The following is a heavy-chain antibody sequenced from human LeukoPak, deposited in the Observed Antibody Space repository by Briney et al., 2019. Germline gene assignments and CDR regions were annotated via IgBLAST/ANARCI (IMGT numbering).Heavy chain of an antibody. CDR2: IRYDGSNK. CDR1: GFTFSSYG. D-gene: IGHD3-10*01. J-gene: IGHJ6*02. V-gene: IGHV3-30*02. Sequence: GSLRLSCAASGFTFSSYGMHWVRQAPGKGLEWVAFIRYDGSNKDYADSVKGRFTMSRDNSKNTLYLQMNSLRAEDTAVYYCAKAITRAGEWFGELLYASPYYYYYGMDVWGQGTTVTVSS. CDR3: AKAITRAGEWFGELLYASPYYYYYGMDV.